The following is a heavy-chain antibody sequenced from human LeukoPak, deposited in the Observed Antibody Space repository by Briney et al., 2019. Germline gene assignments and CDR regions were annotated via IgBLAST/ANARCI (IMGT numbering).Heavy chain of an antibody. CDR1: GFTFSSSS. CDR2: ISISSTTI. V-gene: IGHV3-48*02. J-gene: IGHJ4*02. Sequence: GGSLRLSCVAPGFTFSSSSMNWVRQAPGKGLEWVSYISISSTTIYYADSVRGRFTISRDNAKNSLYLQMNSLRDEDTAVFYCARGLRYSSSWYNFDYWGQGTLVTVSS. CDR3: ARGLRYSSSWYNFDY. D-gene: IGHD6-13*01.